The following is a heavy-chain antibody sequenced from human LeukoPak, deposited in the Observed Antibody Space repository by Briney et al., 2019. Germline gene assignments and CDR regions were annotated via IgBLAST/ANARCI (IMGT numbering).Heavy chain of an antibody. CDR2: INHSGST. J-gene: IGHJ4*02. Sequence: SETLSLTCAVYGGSFSGYYWSWIRQPPGKGLEWIGEINHSGSTNYNPSLKSRVTMSVDTSKNQFSLKLSSVTAADTAVYYCARGVHYYDSSGYLDYWGQGTLVTVSS. D-gene: IGHD3-22*01. CDR1: GGSFSGYY. CDR3: ARGVHYYDSSGYLDY. V-gene: IGHV4-34*01.